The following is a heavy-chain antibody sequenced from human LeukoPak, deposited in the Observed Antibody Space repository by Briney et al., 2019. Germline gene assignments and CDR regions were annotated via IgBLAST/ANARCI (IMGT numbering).Heavy chain of an antibody. CDR3: ARETSSWGNYFDY. CDR2: ISSSSSYI. J-gene: IGHJ4*02. Sequence: GGSLRLSCAASGFTFSSYSMNWVRQAPGKGLEWVSSISSSSSYIYYADSVKGRFTISSDNAKNSLYLQMNSLRAEDTAVYYCARETSSWGNYFDYWGQGTLVTVSS. V-gene: IGHV3-21*01. D-gene: IGHD6-13*01. CDR1: GFTFSSYS.